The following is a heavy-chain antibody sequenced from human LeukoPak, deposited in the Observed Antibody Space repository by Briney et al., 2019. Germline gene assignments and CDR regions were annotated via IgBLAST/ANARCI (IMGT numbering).Heavy chain of an antibody. D-gene: IGHD1-26*01. CDR3: ARGRKWGGSYYVGYYYYGMDV. CDR1: GFTFSSYD. J-gene: IGHJ6*02. V-gene: IGHV3-13*04. CDR2: IGTAGDT. Sequence: PGGSLRLSCAASGFTFSSYDMHWVRQATGRGLEWVSAIGTAGDTYYPGSVKGRFTISRENAKNSLYLQMNSLRAGDTAVYYCARGRKWGGSYYVGYYYYGMDVWGQGTTVTVSS.